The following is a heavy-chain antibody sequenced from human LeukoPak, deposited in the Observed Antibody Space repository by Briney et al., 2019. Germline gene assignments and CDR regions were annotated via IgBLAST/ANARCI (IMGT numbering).Heavy chain of an antibody. V-gene: IGHV3-53*01. D-gene: IGHD6-19*01. CDR1: GFTVSTNY. J-gene: IGHJ5*02. CDR2: IYAGGTT. CDR3: ARDSSGWYDH. Sequence: GGSLRLSCAASGFTVSTNYMSWVRQAPGRGLEWVSVIYAGGTTYYADSERGRFTISRDNSKNTLYLQMNSLRDEDTAVYYCARDSSGWYDHWGQGTLVTVSS.